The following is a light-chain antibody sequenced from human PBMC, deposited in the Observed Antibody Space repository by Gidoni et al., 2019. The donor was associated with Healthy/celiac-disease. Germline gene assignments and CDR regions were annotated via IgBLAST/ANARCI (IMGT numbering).Light chain of an antibody. CDR2: DAS. Sequence: DIQMTQSPSSLSASVGDRVTITCQASQDISNYLNWYQQKPGKAPKLLIYDASNLETGVPSRFSGSGSGTDFTFTISSLQPEDIATYYCQQYDNLPSFGGXTKVEIK. CDR1: QDISNY. CDR3: QQYDNLPS. J-gene: IGKJ4*01. V-gene: IGKV1-33*01.